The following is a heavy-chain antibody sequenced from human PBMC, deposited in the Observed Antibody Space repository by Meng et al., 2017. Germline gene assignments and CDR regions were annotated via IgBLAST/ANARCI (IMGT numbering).Heavy chain of an antibody. CDR3: ATTPGLLWFGALTR. CDR1: GFTFNGYA. V-gene: IGHV3-30*04. J-gene: IGHJ4*02. D-gene: IGHD3-10*01. Sequence: VQLWEPGVRAVQHVRVLRLSCAASGFTFNGYAMHWVRQSPGKGLEWVALISYDGSNKYYADSVTGRFSISRDNSKNTLYLQMNSLSAEDTAVYYCATTPGLLWFGALTRWGQGTLVTVSS. CDR2: ISYDGSNK.